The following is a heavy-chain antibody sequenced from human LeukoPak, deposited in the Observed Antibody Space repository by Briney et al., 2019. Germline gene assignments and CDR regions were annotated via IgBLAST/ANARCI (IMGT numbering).Heavy chain of an antibody. Sequence: GGSLRLSCAASGFTFSDYYMNWIRRAPGKGLEWVSYISSSGSTIYYADSVKGRFTISRDNARNSLYLQMNSLRAEDTAVYYCARDSSGWYHWFDPWGQGTLVTVFS. V-gene: IGHV3-11*04. CDR3: ARDSSGWYHWFDP. CDR2: ISSSGSTI. CDR1: GFTFSDYY. J-gene: IGHJ5*02. D-gene: IGHD6-19*01.